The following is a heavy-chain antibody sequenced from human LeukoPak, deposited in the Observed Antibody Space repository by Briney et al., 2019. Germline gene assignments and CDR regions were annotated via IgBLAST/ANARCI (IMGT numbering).Heavy chain of an antibody. CDR1: GFTFSSYA. J-gene: IGHJ2*01. Sequence: GGSLRLSXAASGFTFSSYAMSWVRQTPGKGLEWVSAISGSGGSTYYADSVKGRFTISRDNSKNTLYLQMNSLRAEDTAVYYCAKTPLIWGLAYWYFDLWGRGTLVTVPS. D-gene: IGHD3-16*01. V-gene: IGHV3-23*01. CDR2: ISGSGGST. CDR3: AKTPLIWGLAYWYFDL.